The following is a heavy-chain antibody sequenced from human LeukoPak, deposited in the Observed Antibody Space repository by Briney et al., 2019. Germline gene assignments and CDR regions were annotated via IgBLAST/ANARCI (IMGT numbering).Heavy chain of an antibody. D-gene: IGHD3-22*01. V-gene: IGHV3-21*01. J-gene: IGHJ4*02. CDR3: ARENEAIVVVITAWYFVY. CDR1: GFTFSSYS. Sequence: GGSLRLSCAASGFTFSSYSMNWVRQAPGKGLEWVSSISSSSSYIYYADSVKGRFTISRDNAKNSLYLQMNSLRAEDTAVYYCARENEAIVVVITAWYFVYWGQGTLVTVSS. CDR2: ISSSSSYI.